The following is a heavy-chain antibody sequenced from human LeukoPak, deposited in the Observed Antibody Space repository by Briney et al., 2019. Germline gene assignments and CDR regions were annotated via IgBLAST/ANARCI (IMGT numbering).Heavy chain of an antibody. CDR3: AKDNVRKGFGIFGVVIAHYYMDV. V-gene: IGHV3-7*01. CDR1: GFTFSNNW. Sequence: GGSLRLSCAASGFTFSNNWMTWVRQAPGKGLEWVASVKKDASEKYYVDSVKGRFTISRDNAKNSLYLQMNSLRAEDTAVYYCAKDNVRKGFGIFGVVIAHYYMDVWGKGTTVTVSS. CDR2: VKKDASEK. J-gene: IGHJ6*03. D-gene: IGHD3-3*01.